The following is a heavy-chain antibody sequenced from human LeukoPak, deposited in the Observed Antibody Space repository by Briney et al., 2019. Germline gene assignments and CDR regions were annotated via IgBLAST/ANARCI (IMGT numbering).Heavy chain of an antibody. CDR3: AKDIRYAGSFYGSFHI. V-gene: IGHV3-9*01. CDR2: ISWNSGTI. D-gene: IGHD1-26*01. Sequence: GGSLRLSCVASGFTFYDYAMHWVRQAPGKGLEWVSGISWNSGTIGYADSVKGRFTISRDNVKNSLYLQMDSLRTEDTALYYCAKDIRYAGSFYGSFHIWGQGTMVTVSS. CDR1: GFTFYDYA. J-gene: IGHJ3*02.